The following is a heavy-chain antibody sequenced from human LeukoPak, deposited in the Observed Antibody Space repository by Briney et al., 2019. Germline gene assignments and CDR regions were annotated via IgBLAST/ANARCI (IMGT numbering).Heavy chain of an antibody. CDR1: GGSISSSSYY. CDR2: IYYSGST. J-gene: IGHJ5*02. Sequence: SETLSLTCTVSGGSISSSSYYWGWIRQPPGKGLEWIGSIYYSGSTYYNPSLKSRVTISIDTSKNQFSLKLTSVTAADTAFYYCARDRWFDPWGQGTLVTVSS. CDR3: ARDRWFDP. V-gene: IGHV4-39*07.